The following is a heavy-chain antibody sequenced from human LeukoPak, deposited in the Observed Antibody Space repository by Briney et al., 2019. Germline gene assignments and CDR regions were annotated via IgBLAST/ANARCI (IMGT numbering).Heavy chain of an antibody. D-gene: IGHD3-22*01. Sequence: ASVKASCKASGYTFTSYEINWVRQAAGQGLEWMGWMNPASGDTAYAQKFQGRITMTRDTSITSAYMELSSLRSEDTAVYYCARGLGTYDSSELTWPMISFWGQGTLVTVSS. CDR2: MNPASGDT. J-gene: IGHJ4*02. CDR3: ARGLGTYDSSELTWPMISF. CDR1: GYTFTSYE. V-gene: IGHV1-8*01.